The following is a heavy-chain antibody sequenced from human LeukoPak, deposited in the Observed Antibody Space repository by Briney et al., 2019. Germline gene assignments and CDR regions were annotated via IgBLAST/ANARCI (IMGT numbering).Heavy chain of an antibody. CDR3: ARDGNEGVAGTGAVPY. CDR2: INPNSGDT. D-gene: IGHD6-19*01. Sequence: ASVNLSPTPSGYTFFVHNLHSGRRAPGQGLEWLGWINPNSGDTHYAQNFQGRVTMTRDTSISTAYMELNRLTSDDTAVYYCARDGNEGVAGTGAVPYWGQGTLVTVSS. CDR1: GYTFFVHN. J-gene: IGHJ4*02. V-gene: IGHV1-2*02.